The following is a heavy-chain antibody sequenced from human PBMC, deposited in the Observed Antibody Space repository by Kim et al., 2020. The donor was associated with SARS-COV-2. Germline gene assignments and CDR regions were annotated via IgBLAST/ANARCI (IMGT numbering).Heavy chain of an antibody. V-gene: IGHV3-33*06. D-gene: IGHD3-10*01. CDR3: AKGKMVRGVIYYYYYGMDV. Sequence: GGSLRLSCAASGFTFSSYGMHWVRQAPGKGLEWVAVIWYDGSNKYYADSVKGRFTISRDNSKNTLYLQMNSLRAEDTAVYYCAKGKMVRGVIYYYYYGMDVWGQGTTVTVSS. CDR1: GFTFSSYG. J-gene: IGHJ6*02. CDR2: IWYDGSNK.